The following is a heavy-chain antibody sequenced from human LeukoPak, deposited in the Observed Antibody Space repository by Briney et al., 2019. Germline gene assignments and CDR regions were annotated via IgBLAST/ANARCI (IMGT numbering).Heavy chain of an antibody. CDR2: ISSSGSTI. Sequence: PGGSLRLSCAASGFTFSSYEMNWVRQAPGKGLEWVSYISSSGSTIYYADSVKGRFTISRDNAKNSLYLQMNSLRAEDTAVYYCARESAFGSSWAFDYWGQGTLVTVSS. CDR3: ARESAFGSSWAFDY. J-gene: IGHJ4*02. V-gene: IGHV3-48*03. D-gene: IGHD6-13*01. CDR1: GFTFSSYE.